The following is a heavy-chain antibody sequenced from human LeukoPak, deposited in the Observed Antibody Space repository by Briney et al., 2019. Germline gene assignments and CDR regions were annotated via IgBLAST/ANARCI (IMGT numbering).Heavy chain of an antibody. D-gene: IGHD1-1*01. CDR2: INGDGSDI. CDR3: VTGGWYNWAADFDY. J-gene: IGHJ4*02. CDR1: GFTFKDSW. Sequence: HTGGSLRLSCAASGFTFKDSWMYWVRQAPGQGLLWVSRINGDGSDIRYVDSVKGRFTISRDNAKNTLYLQMNNLRVEDTAVYYSVTGGWYNWAADFDYWGQGTLVTVSS. V-gene: IGHV3-74*01.